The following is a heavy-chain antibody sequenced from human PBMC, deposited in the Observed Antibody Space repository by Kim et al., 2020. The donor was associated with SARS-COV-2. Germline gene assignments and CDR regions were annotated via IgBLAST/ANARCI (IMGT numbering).Heavy chain of an antibody. Sequence: GGSLRLSCAASGFTFDDYAMHWVRQAPGKGLEWVSGISWNSGSIGYADSVKGRFTISRDNAKNSLYLQMNSLRAEDTALYYCAKDMYSSSWSPSFDYWG. CDR1: GFTFDDYA. D-gene: IGHD6-13*01. CDR2: ISWNSGSI. CDR3: AKDMYSSSWSPSFDY. V-gene: IGHV3-9*01. J-gene: IGHJ4*01.